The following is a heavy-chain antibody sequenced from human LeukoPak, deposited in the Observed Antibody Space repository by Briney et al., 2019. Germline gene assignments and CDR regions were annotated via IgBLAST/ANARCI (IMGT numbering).Heavy chain of an antibody. CDR1: GFTFSSYA. D-gene: IGHD6-13*01. J-gene: IGHJ4*02. CDR2: ISGSGGST. Sequence: GGSLRLSCAASGFTFSSYAMSWVRQAPGKGLEWVSAISGSGGSTYYADSVKGRLTISRDNSKNTLYLQMNSLRAEDTAVYYCAKDRYSSSWYGNYYFDYWGQGTLVTVSS. CDR3: AKDRYSSSWYGNYYFDY. V-gene: IGHV3-23*01.